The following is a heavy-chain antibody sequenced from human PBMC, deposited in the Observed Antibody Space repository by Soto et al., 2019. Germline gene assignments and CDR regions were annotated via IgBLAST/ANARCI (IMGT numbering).Heavy chain of an antibody. CDR1: GGTFSSYA. CDR2: IIPIFGTA. V-gene: IGHV1-69*13. J-gene: IGHJ5*02. CDR3: ARDALVSSNFSYNWFDP. Sequence: SVKVSCKASGGTFSSYAISWVRQAPGQGLEWMGGIIPIFGTANYAQKFQGRVTITADESTSTAYMELSSLRSEDTAVYYCARDALVSSNFSYNWFDPWGQGTLVTVSS. D-gene: IGHD6-13*01.